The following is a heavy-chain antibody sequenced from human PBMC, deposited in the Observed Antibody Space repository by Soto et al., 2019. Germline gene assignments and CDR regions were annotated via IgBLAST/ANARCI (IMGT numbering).Heavy chain of an antibody. CDR1: GGTFSSYA. CDR3: ARDVEGDSGYESNWFDP. J-gene: IGHJ5*02. V-gene: IGHV1-69*01. Sequence: QVQLVQSGAEVQKPWSSVKVSCKASGGTFSSYAISWVRQAPGQGLEWMGGIIPIFGTKNYAQKFQGRVTITADESTRTAYMELSSLRSEDTAVYYCARDVEGDSGYESNWFDPWGQGTLVTVSS. CDR2: IIPIFGTK. D-gene: IGHD5-12*01.